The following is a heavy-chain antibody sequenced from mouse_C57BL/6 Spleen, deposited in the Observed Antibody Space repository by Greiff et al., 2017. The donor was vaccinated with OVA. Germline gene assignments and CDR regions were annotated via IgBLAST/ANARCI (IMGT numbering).Heavy chain of an antibody. CDR2: INPNNGGT. Sequence: EVKLQQSGPELVKPGASVKMSCKASGYTFTDYNMHWVKQSHGKSLEWIGYINPNNGGTSYNQKFKGKATLTVNKSSSTAYMELRSLTSEDSAVYYCAPFYYGNSGFAYWGQGTLVTVSA. CDR1: GYTFTDYN. V-gene: IGHV1-22*01. J-gene: IGHJ3*01. D-gene: IGHD2-1*01. CDR3: APFYYGNSGFAY.